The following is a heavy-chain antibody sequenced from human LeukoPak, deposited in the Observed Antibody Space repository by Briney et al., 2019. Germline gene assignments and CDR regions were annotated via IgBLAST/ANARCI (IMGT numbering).Heavy chain of an antibody. CDR3: ARQREYYESSGYYSFDY. J-gene: IGHJ4*02. CDR1: GGSISTYY. CDR2: IYSSGST. D-gene: IGHD3-22*01. V-gene: IGHV4-59*08. Sequence: SETLSLTCTVSGGSISTYYWSWIRQPPGKGLEWIGYIYSSGSTNYNPSLKSRVTISVDTSKNQFSLKLGSVTAADTAVYYCARQREYYESSGYYSFDYWGQGTLVTVSS.